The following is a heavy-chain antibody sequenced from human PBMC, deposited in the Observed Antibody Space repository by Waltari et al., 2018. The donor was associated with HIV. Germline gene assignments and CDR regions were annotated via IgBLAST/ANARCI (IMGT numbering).Heavy chain of an antibody. Sequence: QVQLVQSGAEVKKPGVSVKISCRASGYTFTCYYMPWVRQAPGQGLEWMGIINPSGGSTRYTQKFQGRVTMTRDTSTSTVYMELTRLTSDDTAVYYCARDEYYDSSGYYPDYWGQGTLVIVSS. CDR3: ARDEYYDSSGYYPDY. CDR2: INPSGGST. CDR1: GYTFTCYY. V-gene: IGHV1-46*03. D-gene: IGHD3-22*01. J-gene: IGHJ4*02.